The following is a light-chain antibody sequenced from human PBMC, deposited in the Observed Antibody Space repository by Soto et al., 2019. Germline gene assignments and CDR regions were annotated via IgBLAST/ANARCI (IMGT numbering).Light chain of an antibody. Sequence: EIVMTQSPATLSVSPGERATLSCRASQSVSSNLAWYQQKPGQAPRLLIYGASTRATGIPARFSGSGSGTEFTLTISSLQSEDFAVYYCQQYNNWPPYTFGHGTTLEIK. CDR3: QQYNNWPPYT. J-gene: IGKJ2*01. CDR1: QSVSSN. V-gene: IGKV3-15*01. CDR2: GAS.